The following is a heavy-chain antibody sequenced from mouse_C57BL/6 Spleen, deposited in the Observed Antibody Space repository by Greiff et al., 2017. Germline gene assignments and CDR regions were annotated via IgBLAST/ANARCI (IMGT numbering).Heavy chain of an antibody. V-gene: IGHV1-63*01. D-gene: IGHD1-1*01. CDR1: GYTFTNYW. J-gene: IGHJ2*01. CDR3: ARFRDGSSSYLDY. CDR2: IYPGGGYT. Sequence: VQLQQSVAELVRPGTSVKMSCKASGYTFTNYWIGWAKPRPGHGLEWIGDIYPGGGYTNYTEKFKGKATLTADKSSSTAYMQFSSLTSEDSAIYYCARFRDGSSSYLDYWGQGTTLTVCS.